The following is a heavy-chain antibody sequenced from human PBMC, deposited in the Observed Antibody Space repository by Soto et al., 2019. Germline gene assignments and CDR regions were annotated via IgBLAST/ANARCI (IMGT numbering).Heavy chain of an antibody. D-gene: IGHD3-10*01. CDR3: ATGGYVPGSGSIGY. V-gene: IGHV3-15*07. CDR2: IRSKTDGGTA. CDR1: GFTFSNAW. Sequence: GGSLRLSCAASGFTFSNAWMNWVRQAPGKGLEWVGLIRSKTDGGTADYAAPVKGRFTISRDDSKNTLYLQMNSLKTEDTAVYYWATGGYVPGSGSIGYWGQGX. J-gene: IGHJ4*02.